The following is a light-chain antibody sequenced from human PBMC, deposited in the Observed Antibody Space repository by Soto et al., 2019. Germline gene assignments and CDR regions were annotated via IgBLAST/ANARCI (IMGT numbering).Light chain of an antibody. Sequence: EIVLTQSPGTLSLSPGERATLSCRASQSVSSSYLAWYQQKPGQAPRLLIYGASSRATGIPDRFSGSGSGTDFTLTISRLEPEDFAVYYCQQYGSSPGTFGQGTKADSK. CDR1: QSVSSSY. J-gene: IGKJ1*01. CDR3: QQYGSSPGT. V-gene: IGKV3-20*01. CDR2: GAS.